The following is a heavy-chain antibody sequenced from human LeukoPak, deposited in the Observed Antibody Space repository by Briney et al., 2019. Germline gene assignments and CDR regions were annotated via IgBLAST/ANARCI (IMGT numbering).Heavy chain of an antibody. D-gene: IGHD6-19*01. Sequence: HPGRSLRLSCAASGFTFDDYAMHWVRQAPGKGLEWVSGISWNSGSIGYADSVKGRFTISRDNAKNSLYLQMNSLRAEDTALYYCARVGAVAGDPTIPSWYFDLWGRGTLVTVSS. J-gene: IGHJ2*01. CDR2: ISWNSGSI. CDR1: GFTFDDYA. CDR3: ARVGAVAGDPTIPSWYFDL. V-gene: IGHV3-9*01.